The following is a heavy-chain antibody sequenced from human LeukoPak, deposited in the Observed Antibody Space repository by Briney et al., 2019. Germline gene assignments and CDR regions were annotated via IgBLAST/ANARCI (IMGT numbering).Heavy chain of an antibody. CDR2: INPNSGGT. Sequence: ASVKVSCKASGYTFTGYYMHWVRQAPGQGLEWMGWINPNSGGTNYAKKFQGRVTMTRDTSISTAYMELSRLRSDDTAVYYCARVKYSSSSFAFDIWGQGTMVTVSS. CDR1: GYTFTGYY. D-gene: IGHD6-6*01. J-gene: IGHJ3*02. CDR3: ARVKYSSSSFAFDI. V-gene: IGHV1-2*02.